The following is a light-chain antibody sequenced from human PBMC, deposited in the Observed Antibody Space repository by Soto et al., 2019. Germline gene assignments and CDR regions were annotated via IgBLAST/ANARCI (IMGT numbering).Light chain of an antibody. V-gene: IGKV3-20*01. J-gene: IGKJ1*01. CDR2: GTS. CDR3: QQYGSSPRT. CDR1: QNVGSRY. Sequence: EIVLTQSPGTLSLSPGKRATRSCRASQNVGSRYLAWYQQKPGQAPRLLIYGTSNRASGIPDRFSGSGSGTDFSLTISSLEPGDLAVYYCQQYGSSPRTFGQGTKVEIK.